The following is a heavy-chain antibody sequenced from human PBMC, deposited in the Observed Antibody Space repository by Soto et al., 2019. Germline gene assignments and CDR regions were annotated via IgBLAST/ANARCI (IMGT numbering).Heavy chain of an antibody. CDR3: ARGKYYDFWSGLLGGMDV. V-gene: IGHV4-59*01. D-gene: IGHD3-3*01. CDR1: GGSIRSYY. CDR2: IYYSGST. Sequence: SETLSLTCTVSGGSIRSYYWSWIRQPPGKGLEWIGYIYYSGSTNYNPSLKSRVTISVDTSKNQFSLKLSSVTAADTAVYYCARGKYYDFWSGLLGGMDVWGQGTTVTVSS. J-gene: IGHJ6*02.